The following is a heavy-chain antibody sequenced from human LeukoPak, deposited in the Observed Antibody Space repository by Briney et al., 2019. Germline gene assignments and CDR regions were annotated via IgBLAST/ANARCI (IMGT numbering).Heavy chain of an antibody. J-gene: IGHJ3*02. CDR2: IYHSGST. V-gene: IGHV4-30-2*01. Sequence: SETLSLTCTVSGGSISSGGYYWSWIRQPPGKGLEWIGYIYHSGSTYYNPSLKSRVTISVDRSKNQFSLKLSSVTAADTAVYYCARSEYYDFWSGYPDAFDIWGQGTMVTVSS. CDR3: ARSEYYDFWSGYPDAFDI. CDR1: GGSISSGGYY. D-gene: IGHD3-3*01.